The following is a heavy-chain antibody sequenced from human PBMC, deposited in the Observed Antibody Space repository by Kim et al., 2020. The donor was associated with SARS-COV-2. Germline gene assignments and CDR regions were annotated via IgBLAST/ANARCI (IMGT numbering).Heavy chain of an antibody. Sequence: GGSLRLSCAASGFTFSRYAMSWVRQAPGKGLEWVAITYMYGYSTYYAASVKGRFAISRDDSKNTVYLQMNSLRADDTAVYYCVKDMVENSGSYFYFDSWGQGTLVTVPS. J-gene: IGHJ4*02. CDR1: GFTFSRYA. V-gene: IGHV3-23*03. D-gene: IGHD1-26*01. CDR2: YMYGYST. CDR3: VKDMVENSGSYFYFDS.